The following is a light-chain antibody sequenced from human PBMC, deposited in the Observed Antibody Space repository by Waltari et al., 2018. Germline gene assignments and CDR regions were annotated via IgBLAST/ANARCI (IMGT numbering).Light chain of an antibody. V-gene: IGLV2-23*02. CDR2: EVT. CDR1: STDVGTYNL. CDR3: CSYAGGQLFV. J-gene: IGLJ1*01. Sequence: QSALTQPASVSGSPGQSSTVSCTGTSTDVGTYNLVYWYQQHPGKPPQLIIYEVTKRPSGVSSRFSGSKSGNTASLTISGLQDEDEADYYCCSYAGGQLFVFGTGTEVSVL.